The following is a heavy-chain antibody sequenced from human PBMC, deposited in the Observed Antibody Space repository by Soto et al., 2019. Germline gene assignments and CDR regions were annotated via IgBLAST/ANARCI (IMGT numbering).Heavy chain of an antibody. V-gene: IGHV4-39*01. Sequence: PSETLSLTYTVSNFSVLTSIYYWAWIRQPPGKGLEWVGTVYYTGTTYYNPSLQSRVTISIDTSKNQFSLNLNSVTAADTAVYYCARNWNLALVPAAYFDSWGQGTLVTVSS. CDR2: VYYTGTT. J-gene: IGHJ4*02. CDR3: ARNWNLALVPAAYFDS. CDR1: NFSVLTSIYY. D-gene: IGHD2-2*01.